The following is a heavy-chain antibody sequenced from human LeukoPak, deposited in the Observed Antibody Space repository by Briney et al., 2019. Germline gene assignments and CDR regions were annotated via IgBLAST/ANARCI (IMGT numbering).Heavy chain of an antibody. V-gene: IGHV4-34*01. D-gene: IGHD2-15*01. CDR2: INHSGST. CDR1: GGSFSGYY. Sequence: SETLSLTCAVYGGSFSGYYWSWIRQPPGKGLEWIGEINHSGSTNYNPSLKSRVTISVDTSKNQFSLKLSSVTAADTAVYYCARDRVAATVYYYYGMDVWGQGTTVTVSS. CDR3: ARDRVAATVYYYYGMDV. J-gene: IGHJ6*02.